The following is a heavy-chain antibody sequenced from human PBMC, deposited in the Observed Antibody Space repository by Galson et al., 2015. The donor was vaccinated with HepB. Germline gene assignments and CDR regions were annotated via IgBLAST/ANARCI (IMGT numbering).Heavy chain of an antibody. Sequence: SLRLSCAASGFTFRNAWMNWVRQAPGKGLEWVGRIKSKTDGGTTDYAAPVKGRFTISRDDSKNTLYLQMNSLKTEDTAVYYCTTYSYGDYGLEAYWGQGTLVTVSS. V-gene: IGHV3-15*07. CDR3: TTYSYGDYGLEAY. CDR2: IKSKTDGGTT. J-gene: IGHJ4*02. CDR1: GFTFRNAW. D-gene: IGHD4-17*01.